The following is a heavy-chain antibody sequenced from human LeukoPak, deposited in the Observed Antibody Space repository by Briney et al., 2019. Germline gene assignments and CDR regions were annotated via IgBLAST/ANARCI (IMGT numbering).Heavy chain of an antibody. V-gene: IGHV3-33*01. Sequence: GGSLRLSCAASGFTFSSYGMHWVRQAPGKGLEWVAVIWYDGSNKYYADSVKGRFTISRDNSKNTLYLQMNSLRAEDTAVYYCARDWSSSPGPFDIWGEGTMVTVSS. J-gene: IGHJ3*02. D-gene: IGHD6-6*01. CDR3: ARDWSSSPGPFDI. CDR1: GFTFSSYG. CDR2: IWYDGSNK.